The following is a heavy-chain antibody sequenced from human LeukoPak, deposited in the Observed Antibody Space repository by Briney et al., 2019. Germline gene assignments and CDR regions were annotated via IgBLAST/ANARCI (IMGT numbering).Heavy chain of an antibody. Sequence: PGGSLRLSCAASGFTFSSYGMHWVRQAPGKGLEWVAVISYDGSNKYYADSVKGRFTISRDNSKNTLYLQMSSLRAEDTAVYYCAKSEGAYYFDYWGQGTLVTVSS. CDR2: ISYDGSNK. D-gene: IGHD3-16*01. CDR3: AKSEGAYYFDY. CDR1: GFTFSSYG. V-gene: IGHV3-30*18. J-gene: IGHJ4*02.